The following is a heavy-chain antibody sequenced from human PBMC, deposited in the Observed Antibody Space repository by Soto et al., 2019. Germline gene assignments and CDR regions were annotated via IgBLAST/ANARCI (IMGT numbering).Heavy chain of an antibody. D-gene: IGHD5-18*01. CDR2: IYYRGTT. V-gene: IGHV4-59*12. Sequence: SETLSPTXNVSNGSLNSSYWSWIRQRPGKELEWIGNIYYRGTTNYTPSLQGRVTMSIDTSKNQFSLMLTSVTAADTAVYCCTSVATAVPSWGRGVLVTVSS. CDR1: NGSLNSSY. CDR3: TSVATAVPS. J-gene: IGHJ5*02.